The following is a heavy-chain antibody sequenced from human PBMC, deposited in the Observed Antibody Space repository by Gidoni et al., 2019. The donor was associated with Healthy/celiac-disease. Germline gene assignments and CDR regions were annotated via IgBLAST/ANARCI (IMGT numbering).Heavy chain of an antibody. Sequence: QVPRQESGPGPVKPAETLSLTCPGPAGSIRSGSSYWRWIRQPAGKGLEWIGRIYTSGSTNFNPSLKSRVTIPVDTSKNQFSLKLGSVSAADTAVYCCASDWGSYGPHDAFDIWGQGTMVTVSS. D-gene: IGHD5-18*01. V-gene: IGHV4-61*02. CDR3: ASDWGSYGPHDAFDI. CDR1: AGSIRSGSSY. CDR2: IYTSGST. J-gene: IGHJ3*02.